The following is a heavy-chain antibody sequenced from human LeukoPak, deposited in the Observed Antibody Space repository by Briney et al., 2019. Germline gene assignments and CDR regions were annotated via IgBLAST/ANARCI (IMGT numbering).Heavy chain of an antibody. V-gene: IGHV3-48*03. Sequence: SGGSLRLSCAASGFTFSNYEMNWVRQAPGKGLEWISHISNFGNIIHYAASVEGRFTISRDNDKNSIYLQMNSLRAEDTAVYYCAKDATPALGTVYMDVWGKGTTVTISS. D-gene: IGHD6-13*01. J-gene: IGHJ6*03. CDR2: ISNFGNII. CDR1: GFTFSNYE. CDR3: AKDATPALGTVYMDV.